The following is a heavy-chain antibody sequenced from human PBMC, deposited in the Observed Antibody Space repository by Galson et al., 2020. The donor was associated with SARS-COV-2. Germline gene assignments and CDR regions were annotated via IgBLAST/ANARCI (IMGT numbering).Heavy chain of an antibody. CDR2: INPSGGST. Sequence: ASVKVSCKASGYTFTSYYMHWVRQAPGQGLEWMGTINPSGGSTSYAQKFQGRVTMTRDTSTSTVYMELSSLRSEDTAVYYCARDFTTVTTSTYYYGMDVWGQGTTVTVSS. CDR3: ARDFTTVTTSTYYYGMDV. J-gene: IGHJ6*02. CDR1: GYTFTSYY. V-gene: IGHV1-46*01. D-gene: IGHD4-4*01.